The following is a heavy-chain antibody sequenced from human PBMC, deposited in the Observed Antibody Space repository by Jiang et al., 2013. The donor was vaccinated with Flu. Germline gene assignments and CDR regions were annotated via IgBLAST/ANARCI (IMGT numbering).Heavy chain of an antibody. CDR2: IIPIFGTA. Sequence: SSVKVSCKASGGTFSSYAISWVRQAPGQGLEWMGGIIPIFGTANYAQKFQGRVTITADEFTSTAYMELSSLRSEDTAVYYCATGSGYCSGGSCYGPDYWGQGTLVTVSS. CDR1: GGTFSSYA. D-gene: IGHD2-15*01. J-gene: IGHJ4*02. V-gene: IGHV1-69*01. CDR3: ATGSGYCSGGSCYGPDY.